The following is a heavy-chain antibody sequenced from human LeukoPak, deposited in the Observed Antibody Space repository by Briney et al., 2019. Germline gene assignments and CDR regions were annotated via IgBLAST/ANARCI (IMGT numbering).Heavy chain of an antibody. V-gene: IGHV3-30-3*01. CDR2: ISYDGSNK. J-gene: IGHJ4*02. CDR1: GFTFSSYA. D-gene: IGHD1-26*01. Sequence: PGRSLRLSCAASGFTFSSYAMHWVRQAPGKGLEWVAVISYDGSNKYYADSVKGRFTISRDNSKNTLYLQMNSLRAEDTAVYYCANPFLAEGAIDYWGQGTLVTVSS. CDR3: ANPFLAEGAIDY.